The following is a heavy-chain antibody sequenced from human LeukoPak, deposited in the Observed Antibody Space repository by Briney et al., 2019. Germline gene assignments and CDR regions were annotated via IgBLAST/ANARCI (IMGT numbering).Heavy chain of an antibody. CDR3: ARDRRVKQQQIYYYYGMDV. J-gene: IGHJ6*02. CDR1: GGSISSSSYY. V-gene: IGHV4-39*07. CDR2: IYYSGST. D-gene: IGHD6-13*01. Sequence: SETLSLTCAVSGGSISSSSYYWGWIRQPPGKGLEWIGSIYYSGSTYYNPSLKSRVTISVDTSKNQFSLKLSSVTAADTAVYYCARDRRVKQQQIYYYYGMDVWGQGTTVTVSS.